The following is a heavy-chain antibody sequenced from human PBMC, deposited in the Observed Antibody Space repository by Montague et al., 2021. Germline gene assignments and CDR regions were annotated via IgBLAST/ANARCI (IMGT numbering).Heavy chain of an antibody. V-gene: IGHV3-74*01. CDR1: GFSFSSYW. Sequence: SLRLSCAASGFSFSSYWMHWVRQAPGKGLLWVSRITLDGSSTTFADSVKGRFTTSRDNAKATLYLQMNSLRVEDTAVYYSARNLASAAPGAFDIWGQGTMVTVSS. D-gene: IGHD6-13*01. CDR3: ARNLASAAPGAFDI. J-gene: IGHJ3*02. CDR2: ITLDGSST.